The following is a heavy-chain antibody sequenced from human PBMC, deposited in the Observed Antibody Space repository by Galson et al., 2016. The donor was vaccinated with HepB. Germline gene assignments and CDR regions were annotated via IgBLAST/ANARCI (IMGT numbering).Heavy chain of an antibody. V-gene: IGHV1-69*13. J-gene: IGHJ5*02. CDR1: GGTFSSFA. Sequence: SVKVSCKASGGTFSSFAISWVRQAPGQGLEWMGGIIPIFRPAVYAQRFQGRVTITADESTSTAYMELSSLTSADTAVYYCARDSSSSLVTSWFDPWGQGTLVTVSS. CDR2: IIPIFRPA. CDR3: ARDSSSSLVTSWFDP. D-gene: IGHD6-6*01.